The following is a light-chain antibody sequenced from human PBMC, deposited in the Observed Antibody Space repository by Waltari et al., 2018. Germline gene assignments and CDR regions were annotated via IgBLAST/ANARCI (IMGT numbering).Light chain of an antibody. V-gene: IGLV2-14*01. CDR2: GVS. J-gene: IGLJ1*01. CDR3: SSYTNIITYV. CDR1: SSDVDNYNF. Sequence: QSALTQPASVSGSPGQSITISCTGTSSDVDNYNFVSWYQQHPGKAPKLMIYGVSKRTSGVSDRFSGSKSGNTASLTISGLQAEDEADYYCSSYTNIITYVFGTGTKVTVL.